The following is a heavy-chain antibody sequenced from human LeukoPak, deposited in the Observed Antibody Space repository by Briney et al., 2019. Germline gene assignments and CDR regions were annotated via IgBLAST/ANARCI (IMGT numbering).Heavy chain of an antibody. D-gene: IGHD3-3*01. CDR2: INPNSGGT. Sequence: GASVKVSCKASGYTFTDNYMHWVRQAPGQGLEWMGWINPNSGGTNYAQKFQGRVTMTRDTSISTAYMELSRLRSDDTAVYYCARDHSNDFWSGSGPLYYMDVWGKGTTVTVSS. J-gene: IGHJ6*03. V-gene: IGHV1-2*02. CDR3: ARDHSNDFWSGSGPLYYMDV. CDR1: GYTFTDNY.